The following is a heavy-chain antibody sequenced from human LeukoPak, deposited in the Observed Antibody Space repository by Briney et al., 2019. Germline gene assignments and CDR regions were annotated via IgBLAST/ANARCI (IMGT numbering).Heavy chain of an antibody. CDR1: GDSVSTSTAG. D-gene: IGHD3-10*01. V-gene: IGHV6-1*01. CDR2: TYYRSKWYN. Sequence: SQTLSLTCDISGDSVSTSTAGWNWLRQSPSRGLEWLGRTYYRSKWYNDYAVSVESRIIINADTSKNQLSLQLKSVTPEDTAVYYCARKIVGAFDYWGQGTLVTVSS. CDR3: ARKIVGAFDY. J-gene: IGHJ4*02.